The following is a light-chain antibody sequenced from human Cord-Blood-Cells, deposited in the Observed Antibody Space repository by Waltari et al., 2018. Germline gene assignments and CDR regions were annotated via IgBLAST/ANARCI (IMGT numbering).Light chain of an antibody. CDR2: AAS. V-gene: IGKV1-39*01. CDR3: QQSYSTPYT. Sequence: DIQMTQSPSSLSASVGDRVTITCRASQSISSYLNWYQQKPGKALRLLIYAASSLQSGVPSRFSGSGSGTDFTLTISSLQPEDFATYYSQQSYSTPYTFGQGTKLEIK. J-gene: IGKJ2*01. CDR1: QSISSY.